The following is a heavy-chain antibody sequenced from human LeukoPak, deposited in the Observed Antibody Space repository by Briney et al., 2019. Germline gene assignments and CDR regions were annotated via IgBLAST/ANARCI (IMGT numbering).Heavy chain of an antibody. CDR2: ISDSGRT. J-gene: IGHJ2*01. D-gene: IGHD1-26*01. CDR3: ARGGTQTPYWYFDF. Sequence: SETLSLTCTVSGDSISNYYWNWVRQPPGKELEWIGYISDSGRTNYSPSLKSRVTISVDTSKNQFSLRLSSVTAADTAVYYCARGGTQTPYWYFDFWGRGMLVNVSS. CDR1: GDSISNYY. V-gene: IGHV4-59*13.